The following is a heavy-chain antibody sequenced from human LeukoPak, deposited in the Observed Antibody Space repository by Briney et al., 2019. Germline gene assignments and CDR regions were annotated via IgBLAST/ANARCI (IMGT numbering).Heavy chain of an antibody. D-gene: IGHD1-14*01. J-gene: IGHJ4*02. Sequence: GGSLRLSCAASGFTFSSNYMSWVRQAPGKGLEWVSVIYSGGSTYYADSVKGRFIISRDNSKNTLYLQMNSLRAEDTAVYYCASPEYYRYYFDYWGQGTLVTVSS. CDR2: IYSGGST. CDR3: ASPEYYRYYFDY. V-gene: IGHV3-53*01. CDR1: GFTFSSNY.